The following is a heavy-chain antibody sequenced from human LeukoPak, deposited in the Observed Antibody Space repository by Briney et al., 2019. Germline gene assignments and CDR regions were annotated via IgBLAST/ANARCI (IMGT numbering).Heavy chain of an antibody. CDR2: IRYDGSNK. J-gene: IGHJ4*02. CDR3: AKDGYGDYDSFESLR. Sequence: PGGSLRLSCVVSGFTFSSYGMHWVRQAPGKGLEWVAFIRYDGSNKYYADSVKGRFTISRDNSKNTLYLQMNSLRAEDTAVYYCAKDGYGDYDSFESLRWGQGTLVTVSS. CDR1: GFTFSSYG. V-gene: IGHV3-30*02. D-gene: IGHD4-17*01.